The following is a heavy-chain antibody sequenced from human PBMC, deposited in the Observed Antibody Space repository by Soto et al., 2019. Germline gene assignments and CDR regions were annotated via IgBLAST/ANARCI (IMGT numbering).Heavy chain of an antibody. D-gene: IGHD2-2*01. CDR1: GFTFSSYG. CDR3: AKDLGYCSSTSCYVGYYGMDV. J-gene: IGHJ6*02. Sequence: PGGSLRLSCAASGFTFSSYGMHWVRQAPGKGLEWVAVISYDGSNKYYADSVKGRFTISRDNSKNTLYLQMNSLRAEDTAVYYCAKDLGYCSSTSCYVGYYGMDVWGQGTTVTVSS. V-gene: IGHV3-30*18. CDR2: ISYDGSNK.